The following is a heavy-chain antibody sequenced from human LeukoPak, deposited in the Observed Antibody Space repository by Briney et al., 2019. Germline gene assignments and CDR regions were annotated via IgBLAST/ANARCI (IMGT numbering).Heavy chain of an antibody. J-gene: IGHJ4*02. Sequence: PSETLSLTCTVSGGSISSYYWSWIRQPPGKGLEWIGYIYYSGSTNYNPSLKSRVTISVDTSKNQFSLKLSSVTAADTAVYYCARASYPIKVFFDYWGQGTLVTVSS. D-gene: IGHD2-21*01. CDR1: GGSISSYY. V-gene: IGHV4-59*12. CDR2: IYYSGST. CDR3: ARASYPIKVFFDY.